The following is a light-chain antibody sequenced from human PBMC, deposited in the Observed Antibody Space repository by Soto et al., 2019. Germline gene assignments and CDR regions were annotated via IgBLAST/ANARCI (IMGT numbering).Light chain of an antibody. V-gene: IGLV2-14*01. Sequence: QSALTQPASVSGSPGQSITISCTGTSSDVGAYHYVSWYQQHPGKAPKLIIYDVSDRPSGVSNRFSGSKSGNTASLTISGLQAEDEADYYCSSYTTSNTLVFGGGTKLTVL. CDR1: SSDVGAYHY. J-gene: IGLJ2*01. CDR3: SSYTTSNTLV. CDR2: DVS.